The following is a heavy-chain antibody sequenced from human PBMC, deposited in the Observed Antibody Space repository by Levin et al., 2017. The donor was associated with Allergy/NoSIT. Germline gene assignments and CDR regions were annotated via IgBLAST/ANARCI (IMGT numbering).Heavy chain of an antibody. CDR1: GFTFDDYA. CDR2: ISWNSGSI. V-gene: IGHV3-9*01. D-gene: IGHD4-11*01. J-gene: IGHJ4*02. Sequence: SLKISCAASGFTFDDYAMHWVRQAPGKGLEWVSGISWNSGSIGYADSVKGRFTISRDNAKNSLYLQMNSLRAEDTALYYCAKDMTTVTTWGLDYWGQGTLVTVSS. CDR3: AKDMTTVTTWGLDY.